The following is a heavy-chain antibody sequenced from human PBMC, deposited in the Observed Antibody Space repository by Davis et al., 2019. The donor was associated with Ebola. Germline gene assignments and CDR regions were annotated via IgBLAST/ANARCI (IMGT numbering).Heavy chain of an antibody. CDR2: SRNKANSYTT. D-gene: IGHD3-3*01. CDR1: GFTFSSYY. J-gene: IGHJ4*02. V-gene: IGHV3-72*01. Sequence: GSLRLSCAASGFTFSSYYMDWVRQAPGKGLEWVGRSRNKANSYTTEYAASAKGRFTIFRDDSKNSLSLQMNSLRTEDTAVYYCARDHYDFWVGNYGYFDSWGQGTLVTVSS. CDR3: ARDHYDFWVGNYGYFDS.